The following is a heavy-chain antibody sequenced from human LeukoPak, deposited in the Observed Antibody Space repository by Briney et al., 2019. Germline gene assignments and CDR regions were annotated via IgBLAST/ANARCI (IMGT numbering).Heavy chain of an antibody. CDR1: GFTFSSYA. CDR2: ISYDGSNK. J-gene: IGHJ3*01. Sequence: SGGSLRLSCAASGFTFSSYAMHWVRQAPGKGLEWVAVISYDGSNKYYADSVKGRFTISRDNSKNTLYLQMNSLRAEDTAVYYCARRRVPYGSGSYFAFDVWGRGTMVTVSS. D-gene: IGHD3-10*01. CDR3: ARRRVPYGSGSYFAFDV. V-gene: IGHV3-30-3*01.